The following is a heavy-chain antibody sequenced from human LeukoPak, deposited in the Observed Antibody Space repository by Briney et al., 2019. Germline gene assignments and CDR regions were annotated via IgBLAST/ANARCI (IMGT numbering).Heavy chain of an antibody. J-gene: IGHJ5*02. CDR1: GASVSSASY. CDR3: ARSRAFNSGAFDP. CDR2: IYNGVDT. D-gene: IGHD1-26*01. Sequence: SETLSLTCTVSGASVSSASYWTWIRQPPGKGVEWIAHIYNGVDTNYNPSLKSRVTISVDTSKNQFSLRLNSVTAADTAVYYCARSRAFNSGAFDPWGQGSLVTVSS. V-gene: IGHV4-61*01.